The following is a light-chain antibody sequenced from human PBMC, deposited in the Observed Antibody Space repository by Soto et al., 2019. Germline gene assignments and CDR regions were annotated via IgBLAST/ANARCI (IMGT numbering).Light chain of an antibody. CDR3: QHYSNWPPT. V-gene: IGKV3-15*01. CDR1: ESVHRN. Sequence: EVVMTQSPATLSVSPGERVTLSCRASESVHRNLAWYQQKPGQGPSLLIYYASTRATGVPDRFTGSGSGTEFTLTISSLQSEDFGVHHCQHYSNWPPTFGPGTKVEIK. J-gene: IGKJ3*01. CDR2: YAS.